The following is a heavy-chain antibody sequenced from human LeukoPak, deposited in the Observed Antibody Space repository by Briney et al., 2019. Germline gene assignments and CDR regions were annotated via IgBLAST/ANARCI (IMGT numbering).Heavy chain of an antibody. V-gene: IGHV3-23*01. D-gene: IGHD1-26*01. CDR1: GFTFSSYA. J-gene: IGHJ6*04. CDR2: ISGSGGST. Sequence: GGSLRLSCAVSGFTFSSYAMTWVRQAPGKGLEWVSSISGSGGSTYYADSVKGRFTISRDNSKNTLYLQMNSLRAEDTAVYYCAKVYGSYFPPLLMDVWGKGTTVTVSS. CDR3: AKVYGSYFPPLLMDV.